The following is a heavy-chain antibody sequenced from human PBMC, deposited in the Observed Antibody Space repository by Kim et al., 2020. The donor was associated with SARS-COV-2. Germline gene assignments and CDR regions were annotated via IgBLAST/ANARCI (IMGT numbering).Heavy chain of an antibody. Sequence: GGSLRLSCAVSGFTFSDHYMDWVRQAPGKGLEWVGRSRNRANSYTTEYAASVKGRFTISRDDSKNSLYLQMNSLKIEDTAVYYCVRGRSSGYTVFDYWGQGTLVTVSS. V-gene: IGHV3-72*01. J-gene: IGHJ4*02. CDR1: GFTFSDHY. CDR2: SRNRANSYTT. CDR3: VRGRSSGYTVFDY. D-gene: IGHD3-22*01.